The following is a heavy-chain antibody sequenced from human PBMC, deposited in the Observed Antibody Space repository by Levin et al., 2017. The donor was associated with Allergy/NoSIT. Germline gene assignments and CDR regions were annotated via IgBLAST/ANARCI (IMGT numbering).Heavy chain of an antibody. D-gene: IGHD6-19*01. V-gene: IGHV3-21*01. CDR2: ISASSNYI. CDR3: AKDSSSGYYLPDAFDI. CDR1: GFTFNTYN. J-gene: IGHJ3*02. Sequence: AGGSLRLSCAASGFTFNTYNMHWVRQAPGKGLEWVSSISASSNYIYYADSVRGRFTISRDNAKNSLYLQMHSLRAEDTAIYYCAKDSSSGYYLPDAFDIWGQGTMITVSS.